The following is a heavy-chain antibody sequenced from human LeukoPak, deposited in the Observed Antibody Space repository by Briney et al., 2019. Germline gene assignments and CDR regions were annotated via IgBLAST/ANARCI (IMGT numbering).Heavy chain of an antibody. J-gene: IGHJ4*02. CDR1: GFTFSSYS. D-gene: IGHD3-10*01. CDR2: ISSSSSYI. Sequence: GGSLRLSCAASGFTFSSYSMNWVRQAPGKGLEWVSSISSSSSYIYYADSVKGRFTISRDNAKNSLYLQMNSLRAEDTAVYYCARGRSGAPITMVRGVLDYWGQGTLVTVSS. CDR3: ARGRSGAPITMVRGVLDY. V-gene: IGHV3-21*01.